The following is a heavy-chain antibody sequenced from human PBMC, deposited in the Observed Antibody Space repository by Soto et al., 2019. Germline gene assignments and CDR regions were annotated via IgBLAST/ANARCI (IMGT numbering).Heavy chain of an antibody. Sequence: GESLKISCKGSGYSFTSYWISWVRQMPGKGLEWMGRIDPSDSYTNYSPSFQGHVTISADKSISTAYLQWSSLKASDTAMYYCARLDTAMMYYYYGMDVWGQGTTVTVSS. D-gene: IGHD5-18*01. CDR3: ARLDTAMMYYYYGMDV. V-gene: IGHV5-10-1*01. CDR2: IDPSDSYT. J-gene: IGHJ6*02. CDR1: GYSFTSYW.